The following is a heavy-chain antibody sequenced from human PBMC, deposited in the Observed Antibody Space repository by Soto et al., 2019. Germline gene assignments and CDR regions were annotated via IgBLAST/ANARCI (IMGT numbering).Heavy chain of an antibody. CDR2: IIPIFGTA. CDR1: GGTFSSYA. Sequence: SVKVSCKASGGTFSSYAIGWVRQAPGQGLEWMGGIIPIFGTANYAQKFQGRVTITADKSTSTAYMELSSLRSEDTAVYYCARGGYSYPWLYFDYWGQGTLVTVSS. V-gene: IGHV1-69*06. CDR3: ARGGYSYPWLYFDY. D-gene: IGHD5-18*01. J-gene: IGHJ4*02.